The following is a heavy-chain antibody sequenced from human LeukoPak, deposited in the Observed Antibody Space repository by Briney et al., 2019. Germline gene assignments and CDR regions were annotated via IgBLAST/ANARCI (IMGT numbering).Heavy chain of an antibody. CDR3: ARDAELPYGSGRDWFDP. V-gene: IGHV1-18*04. D-gene: IGHD3-10*01. CDR2: ISAYDGNT. J-gene: IGHJ5*02. Sequence: ASVKVSCKASGYTFTSYGISWVRQAPGQGLEWMGLISAYDGNTNYAQKLQGRVTMTTDTSTSTAYMELRSLRSDDTAVYYCARDAELPYGSGRDWFDPWGQGTLVTVSS. CDR1: GYTFTSYG.